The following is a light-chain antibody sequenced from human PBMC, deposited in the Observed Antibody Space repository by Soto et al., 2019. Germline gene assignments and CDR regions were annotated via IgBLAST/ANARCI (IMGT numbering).Light chain of an antibody. J-gene: IGKJ4*01. CDR1: QSVSSN. CDR3: QQYNNWPPLT. V-gene: IGKV3-15*01. Sequence: EIVMTQSPATLSVSPGERATLSCRASQSVSSNLAWYQQKPGQAPRLLIFRASTRATDIPARFSGSGSGTEFTLTISSLQSEDFAVYYCQQYNNWPPLTFGGGTKVEIK. CDR2: RAS.